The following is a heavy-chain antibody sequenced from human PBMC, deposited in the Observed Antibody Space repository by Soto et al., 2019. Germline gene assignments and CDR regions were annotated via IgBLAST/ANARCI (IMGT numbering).Heavy chain of an antibody. CDR2: INPSGATT. CDR1: GYTFTSYY. CDR3: ARRDCFSSSCYFKY. J-gene: IGHJ4*02. V-gene: IGHV1-46*01. Sequence: GPSVKVSCKASGYTFTSYYVHWVRQAPGQGLEWMGIINPSGATTTYAQNFQGRVAMTRDTSTSTVYMELSSLRSEDTAVYYCARRDCFSSSCYFKYWGQGTLVTVSS. D-gene: IGHD2-2*01.